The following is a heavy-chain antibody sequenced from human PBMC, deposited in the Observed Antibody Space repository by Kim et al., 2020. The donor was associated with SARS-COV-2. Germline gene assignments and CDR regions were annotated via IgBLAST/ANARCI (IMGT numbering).Heavy chain of an antibody. Sequence: SVKVSCKASGGTFSSYAISWVRQAPGQGLEWMGGIIPIFGTANYAQKFQGRVTITADESTSTAYMELSSLRSEDTAVYYCARTIPYSSSWYVNFQHWGQGTLVTVSS. CDR3: ARTIPYSSSWYVNFQH. CDR1: GGTFSSYA. CDR2: IIPIFGTA. D-gene: IGHD6-13*01. J-gene: IGHJ1*01. V-gene: IGHV1-69*13.